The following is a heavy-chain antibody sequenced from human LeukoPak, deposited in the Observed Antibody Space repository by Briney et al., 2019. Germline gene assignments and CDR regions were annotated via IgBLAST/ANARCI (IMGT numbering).Heavy chain of an antibody. V-gene: IGHV1-3*01. J-gene: IGHJ4*02. CDR3: ARRSMVRGKYYFDY. CDR1: GYTFTSYG. D-gene: IGHD3-10*01. Sequence: ASVKVSCKASGYTFTSYGISWVRQAPGQRLEWMGWINAGNGNTKYSQKFQGRVTITRDTSASTAYMELSSLRSEDTAVYYCARRSMVRGKYYFDYWGQGTLVTVSS. CDR2: INAGNGNT.